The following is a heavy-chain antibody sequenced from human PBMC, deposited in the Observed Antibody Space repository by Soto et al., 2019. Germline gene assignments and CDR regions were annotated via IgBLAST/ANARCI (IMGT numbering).Heavy chain of an antibody. V-gene: IGHV3-23*01. CDR3: AKGSRGSDFVFDI. Sequence: EEQLLESGGSLLQPGGSLRLSCAASGFTFSSYAMSWVRQAAGKGLEWVSTISGNGGRTYYADSVKGRFTISRDNSKNPLYLQMNGLRAENTAVYYCAKGSRGSDFVFDIWGQGTMVTVSS. CDR1: GFTFSSYA. J-gene: IGHJ3*02. CDR2: ISGNGGRT. D-gene: IGHD1-26*01.